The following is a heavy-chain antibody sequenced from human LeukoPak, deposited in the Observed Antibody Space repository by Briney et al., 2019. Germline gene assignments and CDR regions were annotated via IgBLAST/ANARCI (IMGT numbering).Heavy chain of an antibody. D-gene: IGHD3-22*01. Sequence: GGSLRLSCAASGFTFSDYYLSRIRQAPGKGLEWVSYISSSGSTIYYADSVKGRFTISRDNAKNSLYLQMNSLRAEDTAEYYCARDPHRQLYYYDSSGYYCYFDYWGQGTLVTVSS. CDR2: ISSSGSTI. J-gene: IGHJ4*02. CDR1: GFTFSDYY. V-gene: IGHV3-11*01. CDR3: ARDPHRQLYYYDSSGYYCYFDY.